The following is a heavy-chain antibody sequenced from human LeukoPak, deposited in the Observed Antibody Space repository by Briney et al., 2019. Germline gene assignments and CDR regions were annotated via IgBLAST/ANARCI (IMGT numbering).Heavy chain of an antibody. CDR1: GFTVSSNY. D-gene: IGHD4-17*01. V-gene: IGHV3-53*01. Sequence: PGGSLRLSCAASGFTVSSNYMSWVRQAPGKGLEWVSVIYSGGSTYYADSVKGRFTISRDNSKNTLYLQMNSLRAEDTAVYYCARDRGNGYGDFFYWGQGTLVTVSS. CDR3: ARDRGNGYGDFFY. CDR2: IYSGGST. J-gene: IGHJ4*02.